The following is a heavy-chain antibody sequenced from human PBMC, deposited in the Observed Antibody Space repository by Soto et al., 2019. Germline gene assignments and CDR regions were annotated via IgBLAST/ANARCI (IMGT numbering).Heavy chain of an antibody. J-gene: IGHJ4*02. CDR1: GGTFGSYG. CDR3: AREGFSGSYFAY. CDR2: IIPIFGSP. V-gene: IGHV1-69*01. Sequence: QVHLVQSGAAVKKPGSSVKVSCKASGGTFGSYGISWVRQAPAQGLEWMGGIIPIFGSPTYAQKFQGRVTITAGESTSTVYMELSSLRSEDTAVYYCAREGFSGSYFAYWGQGTLVTVSS. D-gene: IGHD1-26*01.